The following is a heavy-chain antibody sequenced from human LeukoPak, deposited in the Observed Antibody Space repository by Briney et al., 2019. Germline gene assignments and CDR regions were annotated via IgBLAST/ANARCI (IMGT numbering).Heavy chain of an antibody. CDR2: IFSGGTT. Sequence: GGSLRLSCAASGFTFSSYAMHWVRQAPGKGLEWVSVIFSGGTTYYADSVKGRFTVSRDNSKNMMYLQMNSLRAEDAAVYYCARFSGPGMQHYYYYMDVWGTGTTVTVSS. D-gene: IGHD3-10*01. J-gene: IGHJ6*03. CDR1: GFTFSSYA. CDR3: ARFSGPGMQHYYYYMDV. V-gene: IGHV3-53*01.